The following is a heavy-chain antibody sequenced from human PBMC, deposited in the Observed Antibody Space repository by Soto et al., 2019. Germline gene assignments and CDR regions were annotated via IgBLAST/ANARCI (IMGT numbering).Heavy chain of an antibody. CDR1: GGSFSGYY. V-gene: IGHV4-34*01. CDR2: INHSGST. D-gene: IGHD6-6*01. J-gene: IGHJ6*02. CDR3: SRCGGDSSFVGGVCNGMDV. Sequence: LEILSLTCAVYGGSFSGYYLSWIRQPPGKGLEWIGEINHSGSTNYNPSLKSRVTISVDTSKNQFSLKLSSVTAADTAVYYCSRCGGDSSFVGGVCNGMDVWGQGTTVTVSS.